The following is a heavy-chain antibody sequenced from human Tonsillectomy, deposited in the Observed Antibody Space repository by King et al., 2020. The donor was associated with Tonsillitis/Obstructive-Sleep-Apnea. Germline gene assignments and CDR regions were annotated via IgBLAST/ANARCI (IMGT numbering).Heavy chain of an antibody. V-gene: IGHV1-46*01. CDR1: GYSFTNYY. Sequence: QLVQSGTEVKKPGASVKVSCKASGYSFTNYYIHWVRQAPGQGLEWMGIIAPSGGSTSYAQNFEGRVTMTGDTSTSTVYMELSSLTSEDTAVYYCARETATLDAFEVWGQGTMVSVSS. CDR3: ARETATLDAFEV. CDR2: IAPSGGST. J-gene: IGHJ3*01.